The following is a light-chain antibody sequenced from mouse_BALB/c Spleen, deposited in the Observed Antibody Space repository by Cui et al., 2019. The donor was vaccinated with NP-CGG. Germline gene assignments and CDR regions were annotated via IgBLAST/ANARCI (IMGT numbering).Light chain of an antibody. Sequence: DIEMTQSHKFMSTSVGDRVSITCKASQDVGTAVAWYQQKPGQSPKLLIYWASTRHTGVPDRFTGSGSGTDFTLTISNVQSEDLADYFCQQYSSYPYTFGGGTKLEIK. J-gene: IGKJ2*01. V-gene: IGKV6-23*01. CDR1: QDVGTA. CDR2: WAS. CDR3: QQYSSYPYT.